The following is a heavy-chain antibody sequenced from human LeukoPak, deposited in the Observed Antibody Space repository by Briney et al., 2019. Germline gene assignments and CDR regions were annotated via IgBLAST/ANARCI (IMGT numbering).Heavy chain of an antibody. CDR3: AKEAIAATAFDY. CDR2: ISWNSGSI. CDR1: GFSFDESV. D-gene: IGHD6-13*01. Sequence: GGSLRLSCAASGFSFDESVMHWVRQAPGKGLEWVSGISWNSGSIGYADSVKGRFTISRDNAKSSLYLQMNSLRAEDTALYYCAKEAIAATAFDYWGQGTLVTVSS. V-gene: IGHV3-9*01. J-gene: IGHJ4*02.